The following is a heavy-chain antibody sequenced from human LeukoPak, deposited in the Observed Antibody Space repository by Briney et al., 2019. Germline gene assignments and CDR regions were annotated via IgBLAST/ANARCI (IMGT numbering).Heavy chain of an antibody. J-gene: IGHJ4*02. D-gene: IGHD3-3*01. V-gene: IGHV3-48*01. CDR1: GFTFSSYS. CDR3: ARDFLSVFWSGYYNY. CDR2: ISSSSSTI. Sequence: GGSLRLSCAASGFTFSSYSMNWVRQAPGKGLEWVSYISSSSSTIYYADSVKGRFTISRDNAKNSLYLQINSLRAEDTAVYYCARDFLSVFWSGYYNYWGQGTLVTVSS.